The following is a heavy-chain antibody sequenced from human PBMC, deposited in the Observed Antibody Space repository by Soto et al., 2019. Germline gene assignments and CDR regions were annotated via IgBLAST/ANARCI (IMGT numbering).Heavy chain of an antibody. CDR1: GFTFDDYA. J-gene: IGHJ4*02. CDR3: AKGLVATIAIDYFDY. Sequence: DVQLVESGGGLVQPGRSLRLSCAASGFTFDDYAMHWVRQAPGKGLEWVSGISWNSGSIGYADSVKGRFTISRDNAKNSLYLQMNSLRAEDTALYYCAKGLVATIAIDYFDYWGQGTLVTVSS. CDR2: ISWNSGSI. V-gene: IGHV3-9*01. D-gene: IGHD5-12*01.